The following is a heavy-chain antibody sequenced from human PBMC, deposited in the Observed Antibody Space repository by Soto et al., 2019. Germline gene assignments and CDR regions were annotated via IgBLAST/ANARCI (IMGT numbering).Heavy chain of an antibody. V-gene: IGHV3-21*01. J-gene: IGHJ6*03. CDR1: GFTFSSYS. CDR2: ISSSSSYI. D-gene: IGHD2-15*01. CDR3: ARDCSGGSCKKYSSGWYSSPQPRKYYYYYYMDV. Sequence: GGSLRLSCAASGFTFSSYSMNWVRQAPGKGLEWVSSISSSSSYIYYADSVKGRFTISRDNAKNSLYLQMNSLRAEDTAVYYCARDCSGGSCKKYSSGWYSSPQPRKYYYYYYMDVWGKGTTVTVSS.